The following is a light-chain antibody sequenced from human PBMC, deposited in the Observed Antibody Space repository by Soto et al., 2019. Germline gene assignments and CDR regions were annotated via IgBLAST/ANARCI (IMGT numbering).Light chain of an antibody. CDR1: QNVGSNY. V-gene: IGKV3-20*01. CDR3: QQYGSLSWT. J-gene: IGKJ1*01. Sequence: IVLTQSPGTLSLSPGERATLSCRASQNVGSNYLAWYQQKPGQAPRLLIFGASGRATGTPDRFSGSGSGTDFTLTISRLEPEDFAVYYCQQYGSLSWTFGQGTKVEIK. CDR2: GAS.